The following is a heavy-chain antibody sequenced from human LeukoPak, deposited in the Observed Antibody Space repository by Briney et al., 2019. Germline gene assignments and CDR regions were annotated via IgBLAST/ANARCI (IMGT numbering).Heavy chain of an antibody. CDR1: GGSIDSYY. D-gene: IGHD2-2*01. J-gene: IGHJ4*02. CDR2: IYYTGST. Sequence: SETLSPTCTVSGGSIDSYYWSWIRQPPGKGPEWIGYIYYTGSTEYHPSLKSRVTISLDTSKNQFSLKLTSVTAADTAVYYCARVYQSAEYYFDYWGQGNLVSVSS. V-gene: IGHV4-59*01. CDR3: ARVYQSAEYYFDY.